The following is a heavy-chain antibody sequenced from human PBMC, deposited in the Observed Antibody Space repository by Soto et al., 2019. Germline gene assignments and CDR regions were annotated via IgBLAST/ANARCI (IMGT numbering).Heavy chain of an antibody. D-gene: IGHD3-22*01. V-gene: IGHV1-18*04. CDR1: GYTFTGYG. CDR3: AIDWFLLAVVTHDAFDI. J-gene: IGHJ3*02. CDR2: ISAYNGNT. Sequence: GASVKVSCKASGYTFTGYGISWVRQAPGQGLEWMGWISAYNGNTNYAQKFQGRVTMTTDTSTSTAYMDLRSLRSDDTAVYDCAIDWFLLAVVTHDAFDIWGQGTMVTVSS.